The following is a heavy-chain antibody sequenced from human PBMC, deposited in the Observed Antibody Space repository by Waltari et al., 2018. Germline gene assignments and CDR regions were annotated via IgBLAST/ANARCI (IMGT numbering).Heavy chain of an antibody. CDR1: GGTFSSYA. Sequence: QVQLVQSGAEVKKPGSSVKVSCKASGGTFSSYAISWVRQAPGQGLEWMGGIIPIFGTANYAQKFHGRVTITADESTSTAYMELSSLRSEDTAVYYCARERNIVVVPAAPRYYYYGMDVWGQGTTVTVSS. V-gene: IGHV1-69*13. CDR2: IIPIFGTA. CDR3: ARERNIVVVPAAPRYYYYGMDV. D-gene: IGHD2-2*01. J-gene: IGHJ6*02.